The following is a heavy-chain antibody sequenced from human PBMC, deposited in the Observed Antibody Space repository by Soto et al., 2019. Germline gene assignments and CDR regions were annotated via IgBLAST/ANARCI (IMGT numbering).Heavy chain of an antibody. V-gene: IGHV1-69*02. CDR1: GGSFSSYS. Sequence: SVKVSCKASGGSFSSYSISWVRQAPGQGLEWMGRTIPLLNIANYAQKFQGRVTISADKSTNTAYMEVSSLRSDDTAVFYCARARRRYRDTNDYTAFDIWGQGTMVT. J-gene: IGHJ3*02. CDR3: ARARRRYRDTNDYTAFDI. CDR2: TIPLLNIA. D-gene: IGHD2-8*01.